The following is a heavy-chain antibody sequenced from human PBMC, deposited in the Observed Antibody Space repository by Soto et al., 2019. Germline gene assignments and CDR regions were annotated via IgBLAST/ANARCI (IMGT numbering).Heavy chain of an antibody. CDR3: ARVLVARRGWFAT. CDR2: IYYSGST. V-gene: IGHV4-61*01. D-gene: IGHD5-12*01. J-gene: IGHJ5*02. CDR1: GGSLGSGSYY. Sequence: PSETLSLTCTVSGGSLGSGSYYWSWIRQPPGKGLEWIGYIYYSGSTNYNPSLKSRVTISVDTSKNQFSLKLSSVTAADTAVYFCARVLVARRGWFATWGQGTLVTVSS.